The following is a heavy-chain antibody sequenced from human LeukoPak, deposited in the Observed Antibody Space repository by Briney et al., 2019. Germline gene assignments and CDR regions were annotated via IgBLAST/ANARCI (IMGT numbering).Heavy chain of an antibody. CDR2: ISYDGSNK. J-gene: IGHJ4*02. V-gene: IGHV3-30*18. D-gene: IGHD2-15*01. Sequence: GGSLRLSCAASGFTFSSYGMHWVRQAPGKGLEWVAVISYDGSNKYYADSVKGRFTISRDNSKNTLYLQMNSLRAEDTAVYYCAKFLVAAESEFDYWGREPWSPSPQ. CDR3: AKFLVAAESEFDY. CDR1: GFTFSSYG.